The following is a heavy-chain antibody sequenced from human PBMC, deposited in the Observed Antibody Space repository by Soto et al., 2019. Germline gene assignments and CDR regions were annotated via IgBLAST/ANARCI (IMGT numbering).Heavy chain of an antibody. J-gene: IGHJ4*02. CDR2: INPDGSGE. D-gene: IGHD3-10*01. V-gene: IGHV3-7*01. CDR3: ARENWFFDY. CDR1: GFSFEIYW. Sequence: AGGSMRLSCAASGFSFEIYWMGWVRQAPGKGLEWVANINPDGSGEYYLDSVKGRFTISGDNAKNSVYLQMNSLVGDDTAVYYCARENWFFDYWGQGTPVTVSS.